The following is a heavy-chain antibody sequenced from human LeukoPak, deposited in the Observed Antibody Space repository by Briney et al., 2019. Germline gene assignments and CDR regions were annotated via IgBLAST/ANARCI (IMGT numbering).Heavy chain of an antibody. J-gene: IGHJ2*01. CDR1: GFTLSTYW. V-gene: IGHV3-7*04. D-gene: IGHD4-17*01. Sequence: PGGSLRLSCAASGFTLSTYWMSWVRQAPWKGLEWVANIQQDGSEKYCVDSMKGRFIISRDNAKNSLYLQMNSLRAEDTAVYYCARASTDYGDYRDRYFDLWGRGTLVTVSS. CDR3: ARASTDYGDYRDRYFDL. CDR2: IQQDGSEK.